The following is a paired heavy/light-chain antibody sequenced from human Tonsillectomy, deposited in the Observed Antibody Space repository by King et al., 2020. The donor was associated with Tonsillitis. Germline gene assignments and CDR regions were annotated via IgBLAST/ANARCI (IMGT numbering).Heavy chain of an antibody. J-gene: IGHJ5*01. CDR1: GGSISSGGYY. D-gene: IGHD2-2*02. Sequence: QVQLQESGPGLLKPSQTLSLTCTVSGGSISSGGYYWSWIRQRPGRGLEWIGYIYYSGRTYHNPSLKSRVTVSVDTSKNQFSLRLSSVSAADTAVYYCARVDRDCNSQSCYKRGIWFDSWGQGTLVTVSS. CDR3: ARVDRDCNSQSCYKRGIWFDS. V-gene: IGHV4-31*03. CDR2: IYYSGRT.
Light chain of an antibody. V-gene: IGKV1-39*01. CDR2: AAS. J-gene: IGKJ2*01. CDR3: QQGSSTPPT. CDR1: FHINTS. Sequence: DIQMTQSPSSLAASVGDRVTITCRANFHINTSLNWYQQKPGKAPNLLIYAASSLQSGVPSRFSGSGSGTDFTLTISSLQPEDFATYYCQQGSSTPPTFGQGTRLEVK.